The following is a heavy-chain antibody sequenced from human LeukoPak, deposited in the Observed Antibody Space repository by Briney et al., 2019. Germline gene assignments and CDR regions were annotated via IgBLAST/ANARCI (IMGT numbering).Heavy chain of an antibody. CDR1: GFTFSSYW. D-gene: IGHD3-22*01. CDR2: IKSDGST. CDR3: ARAPSEIGGYYPEYFRH. J-gene: IGHJ1*01. V-gene: IGHV3-74*01. Sequence: GGSLRDSCAASGFTFSSYWMHWVRQAPGKGLVWVSRIKSDGSTNYADSVKGRFTISRDNAKNTLSLQMNSLRAEDTGVYYCARAPSEIGGYYPEYFRHWGQGTLVTVSS.